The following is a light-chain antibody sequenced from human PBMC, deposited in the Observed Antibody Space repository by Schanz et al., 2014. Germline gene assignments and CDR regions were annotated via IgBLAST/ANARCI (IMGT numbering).Light chain of an antibody. CDR3: CSYAGSPSSV. J-gene: IGLJ1*01. Sequence: QSALTQPASVSGSPGQSITISCTGTRSDVGGYNYVSWYQQHPGKAPQLMIYDVSDRPSGVSNRFSGSKSGNTASLTISGLQTEDEADYYCCSYAGSPSSVFATGTKLTVL. V-gene: IGLV2-14*03. CDR1: RSDVGGYNY. CDR2: DVS.